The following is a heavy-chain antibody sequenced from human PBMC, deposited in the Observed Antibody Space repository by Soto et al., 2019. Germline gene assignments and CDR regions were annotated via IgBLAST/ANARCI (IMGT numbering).Heavy chain of an antibody. CDR1: GFTFSSNS. CDR3: VRSDYSDYGYYYYGMDV. Sequence: KAGGSLRLSCAASGFTFSSNSMNWVRQAPGKGLEWVSSISSGSTYIYYEDSVRGRFTISRDNAKNSLYLQMNSLRVEDTAVYYCVRSDYSDYGYYYYGMDVWGQGTTVTVSS. J-gene: IGHJ6*02. V-gene: IGHV3-21*01. CDR2: ISSGSTYI. D-gene: IGHD4-17*01.